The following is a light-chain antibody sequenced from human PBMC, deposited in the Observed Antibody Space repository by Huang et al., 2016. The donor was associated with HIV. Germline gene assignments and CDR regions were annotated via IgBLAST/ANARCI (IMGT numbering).Light chain of an antibody. CDR2: AAS. V-gene: IGKV1-39*01. CDR1: QNITTY. J-gene: IGKJ4*01. Sequence: DIQMTQSPSSLSASVGDRVIMTCRASQNITTYLNWYQQRPGKAPKRLIYAASSLQSGVPSRFSGSGSGTDFTLTISSLQPEYFATYYCQQSYSSLLSFGGGTKVAIK. CDR3: QQSYSSLLS.